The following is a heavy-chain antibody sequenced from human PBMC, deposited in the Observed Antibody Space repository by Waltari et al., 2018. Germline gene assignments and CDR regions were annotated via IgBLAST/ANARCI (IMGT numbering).Heavy chain of an antibody. J-gene: IGHJ3*02. V-gene: IGHV3-7*04. CDR3: ARPFRSGWYDGSFDI. Sequence: EVQLVESGGGLVQPGGSLRLSCAASGLPFSSYWMTWVRQAPGKGLEWVANIKQDGSAKSYVDSVKGRFVISRDNAENSLSLQMNSLKAEDTAVYYCARPFRSGWYDGSFDIWGQGTMVTVSS. D-gene: IGHD6-19*01. CDR1: GLPFSSYW. CDR2: IKQDGSAK.